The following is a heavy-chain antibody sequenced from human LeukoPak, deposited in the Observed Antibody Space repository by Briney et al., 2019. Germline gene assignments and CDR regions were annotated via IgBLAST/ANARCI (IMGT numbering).Heavy chain of an antibody. V-gene: IGHV1-24*01. CDR2: FDPEDGET. J-gene: IGHJ4*02. Sequence: ASVKVSCKVSGYTLTELSMHWVRQAPGKGLEWMGGFDPEDGETIYAQKFQGRVTMTEDTSTDTAYMELSSLRSEDTAVYYCATVFPQDLAATPNLDYWGQGALVTVSS. CDR1: GYTLTELS. D-gene: IGHD2-15*01. CDR3: ATVFPQDLAATPNLDY.